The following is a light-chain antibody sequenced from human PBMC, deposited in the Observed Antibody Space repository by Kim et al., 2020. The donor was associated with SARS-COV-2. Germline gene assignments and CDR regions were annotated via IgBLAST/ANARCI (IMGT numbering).Light chain of an antibody. J-gene: IGKJ4*01. V-gene: IGKV3-11*01. CDR3: QQPNNWPLT. CDR1: QSVSSY. CDR2: DAS. Sequence: EVVLTQSPATLSLSPGERATLSCRASQSVSSYLAWYQQKPGQAPRLLIYDASNRATGIPARFTGSGSGTDFSLTISSLAPEDFAVYYCQQPNNWPLTFGGGTKVDIK.